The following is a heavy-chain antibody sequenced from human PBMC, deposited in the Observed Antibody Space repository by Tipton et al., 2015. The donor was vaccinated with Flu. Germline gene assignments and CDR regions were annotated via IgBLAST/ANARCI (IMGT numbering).Heavy chain of an antibody. CDR3: GVQSYSSGRTGYYYYGMDV. CDR1: GGTFSSYA. V-gene: IGHV1-69*01. CDR2: IIPIFGTA. J-gene: IGHJ6*02. Sequence: QLVQSGAEVKKPGSSVKVSCKASGGTFSSYATSWVRQAPGQGLEWMGGIIPIFGTANYAQKFQGRVTITADESTSTAYMELSSLRSEDTAVYYGGVQSYSSGRTGYYYYGMDVWGQGTTVTVSS. D-gene: IGHD6-19*01.